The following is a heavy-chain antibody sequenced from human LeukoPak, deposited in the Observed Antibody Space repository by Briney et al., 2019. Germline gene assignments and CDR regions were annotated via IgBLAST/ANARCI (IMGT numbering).Heavy chain of an antibody. J-gene: IGHJ4*02. CDR3: AKTGIAVAGTADY. CDR1: GFTFSSHG. Sequence: GRSLRLPCAASGFTFSSHGMHWVRQAPGKGLEWVAVISYDGRNTFYANSVKGRFTISRDNSKNTLYLQMNSLRAEDTAVYYCAKTGIAVAGTADYWGQGTLVTVSS. D-gene: IGHD6-19*01. V-gene: IGHV3-30*18. CDR2: ISYDGRNT.